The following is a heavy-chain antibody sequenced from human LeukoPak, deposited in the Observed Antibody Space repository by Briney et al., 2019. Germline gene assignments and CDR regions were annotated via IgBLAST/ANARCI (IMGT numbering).Heavy chain of an antibody. V-gene: IGHV3-23*01. CDR3: AKDWTAGYYYYYMDV. CDR2: ISGSGGST. Sequence: GGSLRLSCAASGFTFSSYAMTWVRQAPGKGLEWVSAISGSGGSTYYADSVKGRFTISRDNSKNTLYLQMNSLRAEDTAVYYCAKDWTAGYYYYYMDVRGKGTTVTISS. D-gene: IGHD3/OR15-3a*01. CDR1: GFTFSSYA. J-gene: IGHJ6*03.